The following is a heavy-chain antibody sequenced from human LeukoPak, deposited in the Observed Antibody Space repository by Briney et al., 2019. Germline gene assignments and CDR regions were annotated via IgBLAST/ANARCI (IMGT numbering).Heavy chain of an antibody. CDR3: ATGRGYYFHY. J-gene: IGHJ4*02. Sequence: ASVKVSCKVSGYTLSELSMHWVRQVPGKGLEWMGGFDPEDGETVYAETFQARVTMTEDTSTDTAHMELSNVTSGDTATYYCATGRGYYFHYWGQGTLVIVSS. V-gene: IGHV1-24*01. CDR1: GYTLSELS. CDR2: FDPEDGET.